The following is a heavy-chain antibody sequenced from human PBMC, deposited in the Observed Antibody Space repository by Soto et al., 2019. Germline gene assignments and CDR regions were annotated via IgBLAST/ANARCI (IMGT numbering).Heavy chain of an antibody. CDR1: GYTFTSYG. J-gene: IGHJ4*02. CDR2: ISAYNGNT. V-gene: IGHV1-18*01. D-gene: IGHD3-10*01. CDR3: ARDGGDITMVRGVIITGPQPPLDY. Sequence: ASVKVSCKASGYTFTSYGISWVRQAPGQGLEWMGWISAYNGNTNYAQKLQGRVTMTTDTSTSTAYMELRSLRSDDTAVYYCARDGGDITMVRGVIITGPQPPLDYWGQGTLVTVSS.